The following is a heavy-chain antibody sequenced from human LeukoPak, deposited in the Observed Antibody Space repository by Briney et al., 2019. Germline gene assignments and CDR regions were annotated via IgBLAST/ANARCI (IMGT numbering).Heavy chain of an antibody. CDR3: ARAPSEIGGYYPEYFRH. CDR2: IKGDGST. J-gene: IGHJ1*01. V-gene: IGHV3-74*01. Sequence: GGSLRLSCAASGFTFSSYWMHWVRQAPGKGLVWVSRIKGDGSTRYADSVKGRFTISRDNAKNTVSLQMNSLRAEDTGVYYCARAPSEIGGYYPEYFRHWGQGTLVTVSP. D-gene: IGHD3-22*01. CDR1: GFTFSSYW.